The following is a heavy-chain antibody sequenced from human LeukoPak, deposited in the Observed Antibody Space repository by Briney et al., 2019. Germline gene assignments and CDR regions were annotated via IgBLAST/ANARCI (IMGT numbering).Heavy chain of an antibody. Sequence: GGSLRLSCAASGFTVSSNYMSWVRQAPGKGLEWVPSISSSSSYIYYADSVKGRFTISRDNAKNSLYLQMNSLRAEDTAVYYCASEPYGDYAFDIRGQGTMVTVSS. CDR3: ASEPYGDYAFDI. J-gene: IGHJ3*02. D-gene: IGHD4-17*01. CDR2: ISSSSSYI. V-gene: IGHV3-21*01. CDR1: GFTVSSNY.